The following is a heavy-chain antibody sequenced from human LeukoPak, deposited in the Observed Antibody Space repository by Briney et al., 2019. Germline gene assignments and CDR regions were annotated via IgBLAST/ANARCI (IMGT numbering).Heavy chain of an antibody. J-gene: IGHJ4*02. D-gene: IGHD1-26*01. CDR2: IIPIFGTA. V-gene: IGHV1-69*05. Sequence: ASVKVSCKASGGTFSSYAISWVRQAPGQGLEWMGGIIPIFGTANYAQKFQGRVTITMDESTSTAYMELSSPRSEDTAVYYCARDSRIVGATGGSDYWGQGTLVTVSS. CDR3: ARDSRIVGATGGSDY. CDR1: GGTFSSYA.